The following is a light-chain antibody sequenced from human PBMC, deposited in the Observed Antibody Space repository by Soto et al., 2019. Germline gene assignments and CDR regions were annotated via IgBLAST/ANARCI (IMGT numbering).Light chain of an antibody. CDR1: QSARSS. Sequence: VMTQSPATLSVSPGERATLSCRASQSARSSLAWYQHKPGQAPRLLIYGASIRATGIPDRFSGSGSGTDFTLTISRLEPEDFALYFCQQYGSSAPITFGQGTRLEIK. V-gene: IGKV3-20*01. CDR2: GAS. CDR3: QQYGSSAPIT. J-gene: IGKJ5*01.